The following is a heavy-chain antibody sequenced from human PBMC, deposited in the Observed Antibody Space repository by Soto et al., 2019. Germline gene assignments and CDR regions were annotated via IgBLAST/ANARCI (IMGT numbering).Heavy chain of an antibody. D-gene: IGHD2-15*01. CDR1: GFTSSIYW. CDR3: ARGRGCGGGSCSYVDV. J-gene: IGHJ6*03. V-gene: IGHV3-7*01. CDR2: IKQDGSEK. Sequence: GGSLRLSCAASGFTSSIYWMTWVRQAPGKGLEWVANIKQDGSEKNYVDSVKGRFTISRDNAKNALFLQMNSLRAEDAALYYCARGRGCGGGSCSYVDVWGKGTTVTVSS.